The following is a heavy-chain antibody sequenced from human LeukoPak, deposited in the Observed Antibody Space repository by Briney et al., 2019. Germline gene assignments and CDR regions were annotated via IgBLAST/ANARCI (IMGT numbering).Heavy chain of an antibody. Sequence: ASVKVSCKASGYTFTSYYMHWVRQAPGQGLEWMGIINPSGGSTSYAQKFQGRVTMTRDMSTSTVYMELSSLRSEDTAVYYCASAVGAIYYYYYYMDVWGKGTTVTVSS. J-gene: IGHJ6*03. CDR1: GYTFTSYY. V-gene: IGHV1-46*01. CDR2: INPSGGST. D-gene: IGHD1-26*01. CDR3: ASAVGAIYYYYYYMDV.